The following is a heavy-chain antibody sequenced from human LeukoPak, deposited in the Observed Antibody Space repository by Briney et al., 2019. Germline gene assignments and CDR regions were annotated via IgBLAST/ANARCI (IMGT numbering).Heavy chain of an antibody. CDR3: AKGASGYYSGYWFDP. D-gene: IGHD3-22*01. Sequence: GGSLRLSCAASGFTFDDYAMHWVRQAPGKGLEWVSGISWNSGSIGYADSVKGRFTISRDNAKNSLYLEMNGLRAEDTALYYCAKGASGYYSGYWFDPGGQGTLVTVSS. CDR2: ISWNSGSI. CDR1: GFTFDDYA. J-gene: IGHJ5*02. V-gene: IGHV3-9*01.